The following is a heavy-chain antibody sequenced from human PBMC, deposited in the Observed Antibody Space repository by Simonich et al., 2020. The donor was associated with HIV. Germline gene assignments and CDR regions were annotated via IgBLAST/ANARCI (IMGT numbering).Heavy chain of an antibody. D-gene: IGHD5-12*01. CDR1: GFTFSRYT. Sequence: EVQLLESGGGLVQPGGSLRLSCAASGFTFSRYTMNWVRQAPGKGLEWVPTISGSGDSIYYADSVKGRFTISRDNSKNTLYLQMNSLRAEDTAVYYCAKDDVRGYSGPFDYWGQGTLVTVSS. CDR3: AKDDVRGYSGPFDY. V-gene: IGHV3-23*01. CDR2: ISGSGDSI. J-gene: IGHJ4*02.